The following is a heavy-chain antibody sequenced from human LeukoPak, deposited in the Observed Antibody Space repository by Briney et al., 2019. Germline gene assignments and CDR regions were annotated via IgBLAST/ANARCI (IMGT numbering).Heavy chain of an antibody. J-gene: IGHJ3*02. CDR2: IYYSGST. V-gene: IGHV4-39*07. Sequence: SETLSLTCTVSGGSISSSSYYWGWIRQPPGKGLEWIGSIYYSGSTYYNPSLKSRVTISVDTSKNKFSLRLTSMTAADTAVYYCAREAGGQQLVYAFDIWGQGTMVTVSS. D-gene: IGHD6-13*01. CDR1: GGSISSSSYY. CDR3: AREAGGQQLVYAFDI.